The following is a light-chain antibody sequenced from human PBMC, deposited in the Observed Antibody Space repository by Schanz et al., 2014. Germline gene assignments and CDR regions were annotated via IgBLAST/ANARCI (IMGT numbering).Light chain of an antibody. CDR1: QDISNY. Sequence: IQMTQSPSSLSAFVGDRVTITCQASQDISNYLNWYQQKPGKAPKLLIYDASNLRAGVPTRFSGTGSGTYFTLTISRLQPEDIATYYCQQYDNVPITFGQGTRLEIK. V-gene: IGKV1-33*01. J-gene: IGKJ5*01. CDR2: DAS. CDR3: QQYDNVPIT.